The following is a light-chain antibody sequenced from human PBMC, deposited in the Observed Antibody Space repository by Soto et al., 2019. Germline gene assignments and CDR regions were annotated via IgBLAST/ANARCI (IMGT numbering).Light chain of an antibody. CDR2: DVS. CDR3: SSYTSSSTYV. Sequence: QSALTQPASVSGSGGQWVSISCTGTSSDVGGYNYVSWYQQHPGKARKLMIYDVSNRPSGVSNRFSGSKSVNTASLTIPGLQADDEAEYYCSSYTSSSTYVFGTGTKVTVL. CDR1: SSDVGGYNY. V-gene: IGLV2-14*01. J-gene: IGLJ1*01.